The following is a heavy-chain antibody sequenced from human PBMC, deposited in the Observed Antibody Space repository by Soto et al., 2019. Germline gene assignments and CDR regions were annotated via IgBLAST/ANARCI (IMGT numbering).Heavy chain of an antibody. J-gene: IGHJ3*02. CDR3: AKDIGVATMFRDAFDI. Sequence: EVQLVESGGGLVQPGRSLRLSCAASGFTFDDYAMHWVRQAPGKGLEWVSGISWNSGSIGYADSVKGRFTISRDNAKNSLYLQMNSLRAEDTALYYCAKDIGVATMFRDAFDIWGQGTMVTVSS. D-gene: IGHD5-12*01. V-gene: IGHV3-9*01. CDR2: ISWNSGSI. CDR1: GFTFDDYA.